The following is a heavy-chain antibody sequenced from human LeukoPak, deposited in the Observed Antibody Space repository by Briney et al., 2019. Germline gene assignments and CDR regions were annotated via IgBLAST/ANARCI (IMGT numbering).Heavy chain of an antibody. D-gene: IGHD2-21*02. CDR1: GYSFTSYW. Sequence: GESLKISCKGSGYSFTSYWIGWVRQMPGKGLEWMGIIYPGDSDTRYSPSFQGQVTISADKSISTAYQRWSSLKASATAMYYCARPAYCGGDCYLDYWGQGTLVTVSS. CDR3: ARPAYCGGDCYLDY. V-gene: IGHV5-51*01. CDR2: IYPGDSDT. J-gene: IGHJ4*02.